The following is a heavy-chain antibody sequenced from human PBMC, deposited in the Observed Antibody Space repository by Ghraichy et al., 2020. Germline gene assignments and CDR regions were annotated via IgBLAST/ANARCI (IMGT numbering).Heavy chain of an antibody. Sequence: GGSLRLSCAASGFTFSIYWMSWVRQAPGKGLEWVANINQDGSAKYYVDSVKGRFTISRDNAKNSLYLQMKSLRAEDTAIYYCARDESGYASVVDAFDIWGQGTVVTVSS. D-gene: IGHD5-12*01. J-gene: IGHJ3*02. CDR3: ARDESGYASVVDAFDI. V-gene: IGHV3-7*01. CDR1: GFTFSIYW. CDR2: INQDGSAK.